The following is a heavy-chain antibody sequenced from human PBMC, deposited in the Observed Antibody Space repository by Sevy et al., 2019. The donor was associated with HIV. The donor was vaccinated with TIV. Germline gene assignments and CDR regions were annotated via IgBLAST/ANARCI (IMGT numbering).Heavy chain of an antibody. Sequence: GGSLRLSCAASGFTFSSYAMHWVRQAPGKGLEWVAVISYDGSNKYYADSVKGRFTISRDNSKNTLYLQMNSLRAEDTAVYYCARDDGRGGYEKGGPNFDYWGQGTLVTVSS. V-gene: IGHV3-30-3*01. D-gene: IGHD5-12*01. CDR3: ARDDGRGGYEKGGPNFDY. J-gene: IGHJ4*02. CDR2: ISYDGSNK. CDR1: GFTFSSYA.